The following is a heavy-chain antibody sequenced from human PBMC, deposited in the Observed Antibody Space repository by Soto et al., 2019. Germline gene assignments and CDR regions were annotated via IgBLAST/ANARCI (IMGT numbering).Heavy chain of an antibody. CDR2: ISYDGSNK. Sequence: GGSLRLSCAASGFTFSSYAMHWVRQAPGKGLEWVAVISYDGSNKYYADSVKGRFTISRDNSKNTLYLQMNSLRAEDTAVYYCARAGTEYYYGMDVWGQGTTVTVSS. V-gene: IGHV3-30-3*01. CDR3: ARAGTEYYYGMDV. D-gene: IGHD6-13*01. CDR1: GFTFSSYA. J-gene: IGHJ6*02.